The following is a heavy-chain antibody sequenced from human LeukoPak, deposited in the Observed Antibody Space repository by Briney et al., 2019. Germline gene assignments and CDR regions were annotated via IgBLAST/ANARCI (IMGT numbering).Heavy chain of an antibody. CDR2: IRTKTDDYAT. CDR1: GFTFSGSV. V-gene: IGHV3-73*01. Sequence: GGALKLSCAAPGFTFSGSVIHWVRQASGKGLEWVGRIRTKTDDYATAYAASVKGRFTISRDDSKNMAYLQMNSLKTEDTAVYYCTRPSELLGIYYYYYVDVWGKGTTVTVSS. CDR3: TRPSELLGIYYYYYVDV. J-gene: IGHJ6*03. D-gene: IGHD3-10*01.